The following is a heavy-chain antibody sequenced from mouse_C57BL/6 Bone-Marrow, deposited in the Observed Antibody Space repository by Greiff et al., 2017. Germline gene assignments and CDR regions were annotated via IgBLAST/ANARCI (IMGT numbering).Heavy chain of an antibody. CDR1: GYTFTSYW. CDR3: AGTYGNYGYWYFDV. D-gene: IGHD2-1*01. V-gene: IGHV1-55*01. J-gene: IGHJ1*03. CDR2: IYPGSGST. Sequence: QVQLQQPGAELVKPGASVKMSCKASGYTFTSYWITWVKQRPGQGLEWIGDIYPGSGSTNYNEKFKSKATLTVDTSSSTAYMQLSSLTSEDSAVYYYAGTYGNYGYWYFDVWGTGTTVTVSS.